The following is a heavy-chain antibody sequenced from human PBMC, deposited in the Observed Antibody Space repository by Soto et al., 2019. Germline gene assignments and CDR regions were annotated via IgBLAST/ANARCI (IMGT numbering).Heavy chain of an antibody. D-gene: IGHD4-4*01. CDR3: ARDSRPTMTTVTTFDY. Sequence: ASVKVSCKASGGTFSSYAISWVRQAPGQGLEWMGGIIPIFGTANYAQKFQGRVTITADESTSTAYMELSSLRSEDTAVYYCARDSRPTMTTVTTFDYWGQGTLVTVSS. J-gene: IGHJ4*02. CDR1: GGTFSSYA. CDR2: IIPIFGTA. V-gene: IGHV1-69*13.